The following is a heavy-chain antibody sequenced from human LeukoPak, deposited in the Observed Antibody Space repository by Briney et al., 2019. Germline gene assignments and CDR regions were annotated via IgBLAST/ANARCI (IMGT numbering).Heavy chain of an antibody. CDR1: GYTVTSYG. J-gene: IGHJ4*02. Sequence: ASVKVSCKASGYTVTSYGISWVRQAPGQGLEGMGWISPYNGNTNYAQKFQGRVTMTTDTSTSTAYMDLRSLRSDDTAVYYCARDIWFGDFDYWGQGTLVTVSS. D-gene: IGHD3-10*01. CDR2: ISPYNGNT. CDR3: ARDIWFGDFDY. V-gene: IGHV1-18*01.